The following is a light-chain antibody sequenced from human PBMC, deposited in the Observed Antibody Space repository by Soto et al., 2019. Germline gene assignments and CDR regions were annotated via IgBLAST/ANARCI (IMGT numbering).Light chain of an antibody. CDR1: QTISSW. CDR2: KAS. Sequence: DIQRTQNNSTLSGSVGDRVTITCRASQTISSWLAWYQQKPGKAPKLLIYKASTLKSGVPSRFSGSGSGTEFTLPISSLQPDEFATYYCQHYNSYSEAFGQGTKVDIK. V-gene: IGKV1-5*03. CDR3: QHYNSYSEA. J-gene: IGKJ1*01.